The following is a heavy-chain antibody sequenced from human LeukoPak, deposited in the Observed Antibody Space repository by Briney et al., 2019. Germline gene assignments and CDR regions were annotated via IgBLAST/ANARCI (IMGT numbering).Heavy chain of an antibody. CDR2: IYSGGGT. CDR1: GFTVSSNY. D-gene: IGHD3-10*01. CDR3: ASSVFSGSPTKSFDY. Sequence: GGSLRLSRAASGFTVSSNYMNWVRQPPGKGLEWVSVIYSGGGTYYADSVKGRFTISRDNSMNTLYLQMDSLRAEDTAVYYCASSVFSGSPTKSFDYWGRGTLVTVSS. J-gene: IGHJ4*02. V-gene: IGHV3-53*01.